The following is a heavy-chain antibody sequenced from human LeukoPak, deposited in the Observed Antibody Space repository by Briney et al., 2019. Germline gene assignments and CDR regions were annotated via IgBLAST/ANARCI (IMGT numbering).Heavy chain of an antibody. J-gene: IGHJ6*03. CDR1: GDSITSSSYY. CDR2: MHYSGTT. D-gene: IGHD4-17*01. V-gene: IGHV4-39*07. Sequence: SETLSLTCTVSGDSITSSSYYWDWIRQPPGKGLEWIGSMHYSGTTYYNPSLKSRVTMSVDTSNNQVSLNLNSVTAADTAVYYCARDAYGDYDAMSHYYYMDVWGKGTTVIVSS. CDR3: ARDAYGDYDAMSHYYYMDV.